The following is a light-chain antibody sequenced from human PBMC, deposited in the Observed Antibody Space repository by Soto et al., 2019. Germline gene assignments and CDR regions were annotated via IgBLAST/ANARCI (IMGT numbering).Light chain of an antibody. Sequence: QPVLTQPPSASGTPGQRVTISCSGSSSNIGNNTVNWYQQLPGTAPKLLIYSNNQRPSGVPDRFSGSKSGTSASLAISGLQSEDEADYYCAAWDDSLNYVFGTGTKLTVL. J-gene: IGLJ1*01. V-gene: IGLV1-44*01. CDR3: AAWDDSLNYV. CDR1: SSNIGNNT. CDR2: SNN.